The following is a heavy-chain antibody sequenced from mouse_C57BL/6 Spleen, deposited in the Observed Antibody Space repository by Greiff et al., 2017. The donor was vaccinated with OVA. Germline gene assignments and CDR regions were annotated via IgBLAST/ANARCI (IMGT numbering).Heavy chain of an antibody. V-gene: IGHV5-12*01. J-gene: IGHJ1*03. D-gene: IGHD1-1*01. Sequence: EVKLVESGGGLVKPGGSLQLSCAASGFTFSDYYMSWVRQTPETRLAWVAYISNGGGSTYYPDTVKSLFTLSIDNAKNTLYLQMSLLKSEDTAMYYCARRLYYGSSHWYFDVWGTGTTVTVSS. CDR3: ARRLYYGSSHWYFDV. CDR2: ISNGGGST. CDR1: GFTFSDYY.